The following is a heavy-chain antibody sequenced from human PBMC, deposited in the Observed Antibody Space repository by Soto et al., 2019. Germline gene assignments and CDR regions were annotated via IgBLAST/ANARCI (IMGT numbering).Heavy chain of an antibody. J-gene: IGHJ5*02. V-gene: IGHV4-30-4*01. D-gene: IGHD3-10*01. CDR1: GGSISSGDYY. Sequence: SETLSLTCTVSGGSISSGDYYWGWIRQPPGKGLEWIGYIYYSGSTYYNPSLKSRVTISVDTSKNQFSLKLSSVTAADTAVYYCARGGSGSYYKGWFDPWGQGTLVTVSS. CDR2: IYYSGST. CDR3: ARGGSGSYYKGWFDP.